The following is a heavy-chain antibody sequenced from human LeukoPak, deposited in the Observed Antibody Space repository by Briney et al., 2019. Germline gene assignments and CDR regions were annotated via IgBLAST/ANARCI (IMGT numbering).Heavy chain of an antibody. V-gene: IGHV3-23*01. J-gene: IGHJ4*02. CDR2: ISGSGGGT. CDR3: AKAIVVGIVGATPGFDY. D-gene: IGHD1-26*01. CDR1: GFTSSDYY. Sequence: GGSLRLSCAASGFTSSDYYMSWIRQAPGKGLEWVSAISGSGGGTYYADSVKGRFTISRDNSKNTLYLQMDSLRAEDTAVYYCAKAIVVGIVGATPGFDYWGQGTLVTVSS.